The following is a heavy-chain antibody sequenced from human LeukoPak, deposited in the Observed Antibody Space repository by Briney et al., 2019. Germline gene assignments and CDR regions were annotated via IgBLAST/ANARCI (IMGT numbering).Heavy chain of an antibody. CDR1: GYTFTGYY. CDR3: ARGGEQWLAARYYFDY. D-gene: IGHD6-19*01. V-gene: IGHV1-2*02. J-gene: IGHJ4*02. Sequence: ASVTVSCKASGYTFTGYYMHWVRQAPGQGLEWMGWINPNRGGTNYAQKFQGRVTMTRGTSISTAYMELSRLRSDDTAVYYCARGGEQWLAARYYFDYWGQGTLVTVSS. CDR2: INPNRGGT.